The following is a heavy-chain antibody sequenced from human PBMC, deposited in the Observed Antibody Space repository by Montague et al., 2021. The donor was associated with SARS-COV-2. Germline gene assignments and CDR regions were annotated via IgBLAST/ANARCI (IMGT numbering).Heavy chain of an antibody. J-gene: IGHJ5*02. CDR1: GFSLSTSGMC. CDR2: IAWDDDK. CDR3: ARILVAAAGSPFDP. Sequence: PALVKPTQTLTLTCTFSGFSLSTSGMCVSWIRQPPGNALEWLARIAWDDDKYYSTPLKTRLTISKDTSKNQVVLTMTNMDPVDTATYYCARILVAAAGSPFDPWGQGTLVTVSS. D-gene: IGHD6-13*01. V-gene: IGHV2-70*11.